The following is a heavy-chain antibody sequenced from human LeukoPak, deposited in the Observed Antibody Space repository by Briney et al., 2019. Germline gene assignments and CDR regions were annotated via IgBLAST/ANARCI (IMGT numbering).Heavy chain of an antibody. J-gene: IGHJ4*02. D-gene: IGHD5-24*01. CDR1: GFTFSSYD. CDR3: AKVQEMGTILPPFHY. Sequence: GGSLRLSCAASGFTFSSYDMTWVRQAPGKGLEWVSAISGSAGTTLYADSVKGRFTISRDNSKNTLYLQVNSLRAADTAVYYCAKVQEMGTILPPFHYWGQGTLVTVSS. CDR2: ISGSAGTT. V-gene: IGHV3-23*01.